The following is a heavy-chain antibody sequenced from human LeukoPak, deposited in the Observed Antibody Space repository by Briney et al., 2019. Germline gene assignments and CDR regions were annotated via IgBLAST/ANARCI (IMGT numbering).Heavy chain of an antibody. CDR3: AKDLPAAYFDY. V-gene: IGHV3-30*02. CDR1: GFTFSSYG. J-gene: IGHJ4*02. CDR2: IWYGGSNK. D-gene: IGHD2-2*01. Sequence: GGSLRLSCAASGFTFSSYGMHWVRQAPGKGLEWVAVIWYGGSNKYYADSAKGRFTISRDNSKTTLYLQMNGLRAEDTAVYYCAKDLPAAYFDYWGQGTLVTVSS.